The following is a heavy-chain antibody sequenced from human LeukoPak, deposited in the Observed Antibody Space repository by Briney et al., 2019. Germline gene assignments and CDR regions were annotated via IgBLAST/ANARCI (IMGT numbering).Heavy chain of an antibody. CDR2: IYPRDSDT. CDR1: GYIFTNYW. Sequence: GESLKIFCKGSGYIFTNYWIGWVRQMPGKGLEWMGIIYPRDSDTRYSPSFQGQVTVSADKSISTAYLQWSSLEASDTAIYYCARRQYSGYDFDFWGQGTLVTVSS. CDR3: ARRQYSGYDFDF. V-gene: IGHV5-51*01. D-gene: IGHD5-12*01. J-gene: IGHJ4*02.